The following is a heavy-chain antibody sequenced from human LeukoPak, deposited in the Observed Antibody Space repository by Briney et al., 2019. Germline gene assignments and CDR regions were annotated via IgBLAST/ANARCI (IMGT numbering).Heavy chain of an antibody. CDR3: TRRYYDSSGYFFDY. Sequence: GGSLRLSCAASGFTFSNAWMNWVRRAPGKGLEWVGRIKSKTEGGTTDYAAPVKGRFTISRDDSKNTLYLQVNSLKTEDTAVYYCTRRYYDSSGYFFDYWGQGTLVTVSS. V-gene: IGHV3-15*07. D-gene: IGHD3-22*01. J-gene: IGHJ4*02. CDR2: IKSKTEGGTT. CDR1: GFTFSNAW.